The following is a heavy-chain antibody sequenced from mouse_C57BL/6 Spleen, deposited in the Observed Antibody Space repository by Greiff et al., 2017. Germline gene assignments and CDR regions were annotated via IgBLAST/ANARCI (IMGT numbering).Heavy chain of an antibody. CDR3: ARITTLGYFDV. D-gene: IGHD1-1*01. CDR1: GFTFSDYG. CDR2: ISSGSSTI. Sequence: DVKLVESGGGLVKPGGSLKLSCAASGFTFSDYGMHWVRQAPEKGLEWVAYISSGSSTIYYADTVKGRFTISRDNAKNTLFLQMTSLRSEDTAMYYCARITTLGYFDVWGTGTTVTVSS. J-gene: IGHJ1*03. V-gene: IGHV5-17*01.